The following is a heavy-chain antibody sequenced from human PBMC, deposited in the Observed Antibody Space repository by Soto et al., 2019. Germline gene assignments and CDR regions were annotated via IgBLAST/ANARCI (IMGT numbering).Heavy chain of an antibody. J-gene: IGHJ4*02. CDR2: INPNSGGT. V-gene: IGHV1-2*02. CDR3: AREVVGARANPFDY. Sequence: ASVKVSCKASGYTFTGYYMHWERQAPGQGLEWMGWINPNSGGTNYAQKFQGRVTMTRDTSISTAYMELSRLRSDDTAVYYCAREVVGARANPFDYWGQGTLVTVSS. D-gene: IGHD2-15*01. CDR1: GYTFTGYY.